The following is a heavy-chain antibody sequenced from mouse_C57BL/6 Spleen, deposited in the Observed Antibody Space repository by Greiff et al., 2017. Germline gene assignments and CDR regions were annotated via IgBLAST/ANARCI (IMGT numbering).Heavy chain of an antibody. Sequence: EVQRVESGGGLVKPGGSLKLACAASGFTFSSYAMSWVRQTPEKRLEWVETISDGGSYTYYPDNVKGRFTISRDNAKNNLYLQMSHLKSEDTAMYYCARDHYSKNWYFDVWGTGTTVNVSS. CDR1: GFTFSSYA. CDR2: ISDGGSYT. CDR3: ARDHYSKNWYFDV. D-gene: IGHD2-5*01. V-gene: IGHV5-4*01. J-gene: IGHJ1*03.